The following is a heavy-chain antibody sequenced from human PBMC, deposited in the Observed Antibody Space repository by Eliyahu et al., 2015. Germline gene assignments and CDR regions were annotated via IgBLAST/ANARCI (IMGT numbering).Heavy chain of an antibody. J-gene: IGHJ5*02. Sequence: EVQLVESGGGLXKPGXSLRLXGXASGFTFXSXSXNWVRQAPGKGLEWVSSISSSSSYIYYADSVKGRFTISRDNAKNSLYLQMNSLRAEDTAVYYCARARIYEDYSSSWRHNWFDPWGQGTLVTVSS. CDR2: ISSSSSYI. CDR3: ARARIYEDYSSSWRHNWFDP. CDR1: GFTFXSXS. V-gene: IGHV3-21*01. D-gene: IGHD6-13*01.